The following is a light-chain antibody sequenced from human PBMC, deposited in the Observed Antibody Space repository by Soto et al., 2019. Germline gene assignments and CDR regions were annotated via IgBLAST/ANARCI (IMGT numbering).Light chain of an antibody. CDR1: QSVSSN. Sequence: EIVMTQYTATMSVSPGERATLSCGASQSVSSNLAWYQQKPGQAPVLLIYGASTRATGIPARFSGSGSGTEFTLPISSLQSEDFAVYYCQQSNNWPPATVGPGTKVEIK. CDR3: QQSNNWPPAT. CDR2: GAS. V-gene: IGKV3-15*01. J-gene: IGKJ1*01.